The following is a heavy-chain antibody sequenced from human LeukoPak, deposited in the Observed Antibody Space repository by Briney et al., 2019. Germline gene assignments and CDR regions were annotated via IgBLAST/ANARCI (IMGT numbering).Heavy chain of an antibody. D-gene: IGHD2-2*01. CDR3: ATEIVRYCSSTSCYPGYGMDV. J-gene: IGHJ6*02. Sequence: SETLSLTCTVSGGSISSGGYYWSWIRQHPGKGLEWIGYIYYSGSTYYNPSLKSRVTISVDTSKTQFSLKLSSVTAADTAVYYCATEIVRYCSSTSCYPGYGMDVWGQGTTVTVSS. CDR2: IYYSGST. V-gene: IGHV4-31*03. CDR1: GGSISSGGYY.